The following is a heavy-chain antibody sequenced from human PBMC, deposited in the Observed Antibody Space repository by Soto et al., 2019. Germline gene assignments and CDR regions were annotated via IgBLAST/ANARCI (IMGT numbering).Heavy chain of an antibody. CDR1: GLTSIDYA. CDR3: ANDNASMLRGTGSLFDS. J-gene: IGHJ4*02. D-gene: IGHD3-10*01. V-gene: IGHV3-23*01. Sequence: VRSLRLSCAAPGLTSIDYAMSGVCPAPGELLKWIPTIRQNGDTTDSAEPVRGRCTISRDNSKRTSYLQMSSLQAEDTAVYYCANDNASMLRGTGSLFDSWGQGTPVTVSS. CDR2: IRQNGDTT.